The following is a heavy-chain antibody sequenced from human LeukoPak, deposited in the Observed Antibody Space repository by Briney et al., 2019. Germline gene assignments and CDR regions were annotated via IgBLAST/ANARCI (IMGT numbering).Heavy chain of an antibody. Sequence: PGGSLRLSCAASGFAFSSQAMGWVRQAPGKGLEWVSVISDSGSITYYADSVKGRFTISRDNSKNTLFLQMSSLRAEDTAVYSCARVGVPQYAFDIWGQGTWVTVSS. J-gene: IGHJ3*02. CDR2: ISDSGSIT. CDR1: GFAFSSQA. D-gene: IGHD2-2*01. V-gene: IGHV3-23*01. CDR3: ARVGVPQYAFDI.